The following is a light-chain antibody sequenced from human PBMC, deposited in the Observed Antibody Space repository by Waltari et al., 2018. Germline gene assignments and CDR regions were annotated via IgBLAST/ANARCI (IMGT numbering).Light chain of an antibody. J-gene: IGKJ3*01. V-gene: IGKV1-17*01. CDR3: LQYNSKPCT. CDR2: AAS. Sequence: DIQMTQSPSSLSASVGDRVAITCRASQGISNSLSWYQQKPGKAPKRLIYAASTLESGVPSRFSGSGAGTEFTLTISSLQPEDFAAYYCLQYNSKPCTFGPGTKLDIK. CDR1: QGISNS.